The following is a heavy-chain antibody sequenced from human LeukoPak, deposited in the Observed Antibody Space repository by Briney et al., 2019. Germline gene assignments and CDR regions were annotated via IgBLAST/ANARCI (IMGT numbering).Heavy chain of an antibody. CDR2: ISGSGGST. D-gene: IGHD5-18*01. V-gene: IGHV3-23*01. Sequence: GGSLRLSCAASGFTFSSYAMSWVRQAPGKGLEWVSAISGSGGSTYYADSVKGRFTISRDNSKNTLYLQMNSLRVEDTAVYYCAKDRGQEGPSDPTLVGYQTDYWGQGTLVTVSS. CDR3: AKDRGQEGPSDPTLVGYQTDY. J-gene: IGHJ4*02. CDR1: GFTFSSYA.